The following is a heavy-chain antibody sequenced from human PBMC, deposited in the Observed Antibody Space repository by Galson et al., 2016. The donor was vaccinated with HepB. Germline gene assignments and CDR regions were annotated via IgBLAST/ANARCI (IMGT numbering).Heavy chain of an antibody. J-gene: IGHJ4*02. Sequence: SLRLSCAASGFTFSDYYMSWIRQAPGKGLEWVSYINYAGNTMYYADSVRGRFTISRDNAKKSLYLQMNSLRAEDTAVYYCARDLIADDILTGYYKFFDYWGQGTLVTVSS. CDR3: ARDLIADDILTGYYKFFDY. D-gene: IGHD3-9*01. V-gene: IGHV3-11*01. CDR1: GFTFSDYY. CDR2: INYAGNTM.